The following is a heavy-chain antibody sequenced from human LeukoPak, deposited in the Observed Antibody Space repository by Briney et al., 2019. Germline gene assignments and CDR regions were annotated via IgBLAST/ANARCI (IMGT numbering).Heavy chain of an antibody. J-gene: IGHJ3*02. V-gene: IGHV3-7*04. CDR3: ARNTYDNAFDM. D-gene: IGHD3-22*01. CDR1: GFTFSNYW. Sequence: PGGSLRLSCAASGFTFSNYWMSWVRQAPGKGLEWVANIKEDGSEKHYVASVKGRFIISRDNAKNSLYLQMSSQRAEDTALYYCARNTYDNAFDMWGQGIMVIASS. CDR2: IKEDGSEK.